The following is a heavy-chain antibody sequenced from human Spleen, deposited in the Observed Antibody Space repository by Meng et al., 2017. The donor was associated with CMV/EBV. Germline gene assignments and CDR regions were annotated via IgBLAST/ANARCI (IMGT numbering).Heavy chain of an antibody. CDR2: IRYDGNNE. CDR1: GFTFSSYG. Sequence: GESLKISCAASGFTFSSYGIHWVRQAPGKGLEWVAFIRYDGNNEYYADSVKGRFTISRDNSKRTVFLQMNSLRSEDTAVYFCAKDNGGYRSGWLDYWGQGTLVTVSS. J-gene: IGHJ4*02. V-gene: IGHV3-30*02. CDR3: AKDNGGYRSGWLDY. D-gene: IGHD6-19*01.